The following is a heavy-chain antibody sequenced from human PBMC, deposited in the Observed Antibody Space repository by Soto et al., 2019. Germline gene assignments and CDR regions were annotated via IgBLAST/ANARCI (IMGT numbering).Heavy chain of an antibody. Sequence: QVQLVASGGGVVQPGASLTLSCAASGVRFSGFGMHWVRQAPGKGLEWVAVISFDASEKFYVDSVKGRFSISRVDSHSKVFLQMNSLRREDTGVYYCARDLGGYVHLWDKSNYWGQGTLVNVS. CDR3: ARDLGGYVHLWDKSNY. V-gene: IGHV3-30*04. D-gene: IGHD5-12*01. J-gene: IGHJ1*01. CDR1: GVRFSGFG. CDR2: ISFDASEK.